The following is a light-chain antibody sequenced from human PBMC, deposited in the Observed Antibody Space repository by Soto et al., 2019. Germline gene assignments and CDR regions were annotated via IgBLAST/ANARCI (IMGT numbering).Light chain of an antibody. J-gene: IGLJ2*01. V-gene: IGLV2-14*01. CDR1: SSDVGGYNY. CDR3: SSYTSSRTLV. Sequence: QSALTQPASVSGSPGQSITISCTGTSSDVGGYNYVSWYQQHPGKAPKLMIYDVSNRPSVVSNRISGSKSGNTASLTISGLQAEDGAEYYFSSYTSSRTLVFGGGTKLTVL. CDR2: DVS.